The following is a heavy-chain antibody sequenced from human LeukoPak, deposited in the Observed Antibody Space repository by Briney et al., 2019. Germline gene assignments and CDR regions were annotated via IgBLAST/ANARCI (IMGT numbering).Heavy chain of an antibody. CDR3: ARDGRSTSYYFDY. Sequence: GGSLRLSCAASGFTFSSYSMNWVRQAPGKGLEWVSSISSSSSYIYYADSVKGRFTISRDNAKNSLYLQMNSLRAEDTAVYYCARDGRSTSYYFDYWGQGTLVTVSS. V-gene: IGHV3-21*01. CDR1: GFTFSSYS. CDR2: ISSSSSYI. D-gene: IGHD2-2*01. J-gene: IGHJ4*02.